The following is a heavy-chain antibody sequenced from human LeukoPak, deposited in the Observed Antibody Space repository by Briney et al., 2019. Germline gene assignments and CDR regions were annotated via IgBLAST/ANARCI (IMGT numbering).Heavy chain of an antibody. Sequence: TGGSLRLSCAASGFTFSSYGMHWVRQAPGKGLEWVAVISYDGSNKYYADSVKGRFTISRDNSKNTLYLQMNSLRAEDTAVYYCAKTSAPQYSSSWYMRLATDDYWGQGTLVTVSS. J-gene: IGHJ4*02. D-gene: IGHD6-13*01. V-gene: IGHV3-30*18. CDR2: ISYDGSNK. CDR3: AKTSAPQYSSSWYMRLATDDY. CDR1: GFTFSSYG.